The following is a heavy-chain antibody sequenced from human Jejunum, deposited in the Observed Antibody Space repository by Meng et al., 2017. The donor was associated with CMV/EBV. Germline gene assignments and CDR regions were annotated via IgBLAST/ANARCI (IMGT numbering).Heavy chain of an antibody. CDR1: STYW. CDR2: INGDGSTT. V-gene: IGHV3-74*01. J-gene: IGHJ5*02. Sequence: STYWMHWVRQAPGKGLVWVSRINGDGSTTDYADSMRSRFTNSRDNAKNTLYLQMNSLRAEDTAVYYCARGKFQSVGIVYSYFDPWGQGALGTVSS. CDR3: ARGKFQSVGIVYSYFDP. D-gene: IGHD5-18*01.